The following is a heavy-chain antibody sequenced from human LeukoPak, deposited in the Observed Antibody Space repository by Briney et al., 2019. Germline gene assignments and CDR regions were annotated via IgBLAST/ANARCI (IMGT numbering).Heavy chain of an antibody. D-gene: IGHD4-23*01. CDR3: ARDNGDGGDPYYYYGMDV. Sequence: GGSLRLSCAASGFTLSSYKINWVRQAPGKGLEWVSSISSSSSYIYYADSVKGRFTISRDNAKNSLYLQMNSLRAEDMAVYYCARDNGDGGDPYYYYGMDVWGQGTTVTVSS. CDR1: GFTLSSYK. V-gene: IGHV3-21*04. CDR2: ISSSSSYI. J-gene: IGHJ6*02.